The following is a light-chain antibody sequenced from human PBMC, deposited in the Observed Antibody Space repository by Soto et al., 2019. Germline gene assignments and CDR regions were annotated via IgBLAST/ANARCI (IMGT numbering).Light chain of an antibody. CDR3: QQYSSSPWT. J-gene: IGKJ1*01. Sequence: AIRMTQSPSSLSASTGDRVTITCRASQGISNYLVWYQQKPGKTPKVLIHAASTLQSGVSSRFSGSGSGTDFTLTISSLQSEDIATYYCQQYSSSPWTFGQGTKVEV. V-gene: IGKV1-8*01. CDR1: QGISNY. CDR2: AAS.